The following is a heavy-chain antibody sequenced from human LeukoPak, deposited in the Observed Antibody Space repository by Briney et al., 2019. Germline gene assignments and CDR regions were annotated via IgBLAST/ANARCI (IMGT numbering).Heavy chain of an antibody. J-gene: IGHJ6*03. CDR1: GFTFDDYA. Sequence: GGSLRLSCAAPGFTFDDYAMHWVRQAPGKGLEWVSGISWNSGTIVYADSVKGRFTISRDNAKNSLYLQMNSLRAEDMALYYCAKGAAAANYYYFMDVWGEGTAVTVSS. D-gene: IGHD2-2*01. V-gene: IGHV3-9*03. CDR3: AKGAAAANYYYFMDV. CDR2: ISWNSGTI.